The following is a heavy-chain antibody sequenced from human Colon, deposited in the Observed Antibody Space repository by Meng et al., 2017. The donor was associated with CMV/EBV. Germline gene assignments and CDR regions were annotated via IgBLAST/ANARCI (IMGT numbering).Heavy chain of an antibody. D-gene: IGHD3-3*01. CDR2: VNADNGAT. J-gene: IGHJ4*02. CDR1: DTFINCG. V-gene: IGHV1-18*01. Sequence: DTFINCGMGWVRQAPGQGVEGLGWVNADNGATNYAEQVQDRVALTADTSSSIAYLELRNLRPDDTAVYYCARITHSFGVVISPFNYWGQGTKVTVSS. CDR3: ARITHSFGVVISPFNY.